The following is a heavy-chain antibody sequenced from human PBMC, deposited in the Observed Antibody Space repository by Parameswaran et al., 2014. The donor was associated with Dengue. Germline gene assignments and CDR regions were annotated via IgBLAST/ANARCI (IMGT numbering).Heavy chain of an antibody. V-gene: IGHV3-21*01. Sequence: WIRQPPGKGLEWVSSISSSSSYIYYADSVKGRFTISRDNAKNSLYLQMNSLRAEDTAVYYCARGPGIRFLEWLLPNWFDPWGQGTLVTVSS. D-gene: IGHD3-3*01. CDR2: ISSSSSYI. CDR3: ARGPGIRFLEWLLPNWFDP. J-gene: IGHJ5*02.